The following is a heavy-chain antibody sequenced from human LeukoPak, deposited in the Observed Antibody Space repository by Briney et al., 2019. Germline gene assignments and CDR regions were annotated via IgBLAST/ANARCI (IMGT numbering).Heavy chain of an antibody. V-gene: IGHV3-15*01. Sequence: GGSLRLSCAASGFTFSNAWMSWVRQAPGKGLEWVGRIKSKTDGGTTDYAAPVKGRFTISRDDSKNTLYLQMSSLKTEDTAVYYCTTDPFYYYGMDVWGQGTTVTVSS. J-gene: IGHJ6*02. CDR2: IKSKTDGGTT. CDR3: TTDPFYYYGMDV. CDR1: GFTFSNAW.